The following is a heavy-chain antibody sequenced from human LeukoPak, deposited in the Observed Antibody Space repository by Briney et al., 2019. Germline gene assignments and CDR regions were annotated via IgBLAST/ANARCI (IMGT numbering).Heavy chain of an antibody. D-gene: IGHD2-8*01. Sequence: GGSLRLSCAASGFTFSSYWMHWVRQTPGKGLVWVSRINSDGSITTYADSVKGRFTISRDNAKNTLYVQMNSLRAEDTGVYYCARGPTNGQAFDYWGQGNLVRVSS. V-gene: IGHV3-74*03. J-gene: IGHJ4*02. CDR2: INSDGSIT. CDR1: GFTFSSYW. CDR3: ARGPTNGQAFDY.